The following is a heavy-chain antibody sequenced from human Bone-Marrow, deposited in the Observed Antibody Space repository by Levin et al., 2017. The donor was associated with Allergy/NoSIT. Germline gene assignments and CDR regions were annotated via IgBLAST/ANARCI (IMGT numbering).Heavy chain of an antibody. CDR3: ARESGHNGSPYYGMDV. CDR2: IWFDGSTR. V-gene: IGHV3-33*01. D-gene: IGHD3-10*01. J-gene: IGHJ6*02. Sequence: GGSLRLSCEGSGFSFSSYGIQWVRQAPGKGLEWAAVIWFDGSTRNYADSVKGRFTISRDNSKNTVYLEINSLRVEDTAVYYCARESGHNGSPYYGMDVWGQGTTVTVSS. CDR1: GFSFSSYG.